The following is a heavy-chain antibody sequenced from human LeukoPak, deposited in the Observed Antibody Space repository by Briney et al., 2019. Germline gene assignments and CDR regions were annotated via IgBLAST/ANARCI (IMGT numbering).Heavy chain of an antibody. CDR1: GFTFSSYG. Sequence: PGGSLRLSCAASGFTFSSYGMNWVRQAPGKGLEWVSYISSSGSTIYYADSVKGRFTISRDNAKNSLYLQMNSLRAEDTAVYYCARGWVPAAMGYWGQGTLVTVSS. D-gene: IGHD2-2*01. V-gene: IGHV3-48*03. CDR3: ARGWVPAAMGY. CDR2: ISSSGSTI. J-gene: IGHJ4*02.